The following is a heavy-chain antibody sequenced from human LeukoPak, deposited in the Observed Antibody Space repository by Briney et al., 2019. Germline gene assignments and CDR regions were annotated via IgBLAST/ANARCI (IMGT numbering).Heavy chain of an antibody. CDR3: ARGMYYDFWSGYSKSNWFDP. V-gene: IGHV1-8*01. CDR1: GYTFTSYD. CDR2: MNPNSGNT. Sequence: ASVKVSCKASGYTFTSYDINWVRQDTGQGLEWMGWMNPNSGNTGYAQKFQGIVTMSRNTSISTAYMELSSMRSEDTAVYYCARGMYYDFWSGYSKSNWFDPWGQGTLVTVSS. D-gene: IGHD3-3*01. J-gene: IGHJ5*02.